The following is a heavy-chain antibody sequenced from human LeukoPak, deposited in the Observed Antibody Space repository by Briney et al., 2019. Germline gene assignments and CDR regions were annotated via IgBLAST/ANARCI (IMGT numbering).Heavy chain of an antibody. D-gene: IGHD1-26*01. CDR1: GGTFSSYA. CDR3: ARLYSGSYRYFDY. V-gene: IGHV1-69*06. CDR2: IIPIFGTA. J-gene: IGHJ4*02. Sequence: ASVKVSCKASGGTFSSYAISWVRQAPGQGLEWMGGIIPIFGTANYAQKFQGRVTITADKSTSTAYMELSSLRSEDTAVYYCARLYSGSYRYFDYWGQGTLVTVSS.